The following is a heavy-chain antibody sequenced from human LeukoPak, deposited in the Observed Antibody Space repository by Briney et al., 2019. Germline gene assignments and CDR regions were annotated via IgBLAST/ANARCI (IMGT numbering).Heavy chain of an antibody. Sequence: PSETLSLTCTVSAYSISRGFYWGWIRQPPGKGLEWIGSIYPIESTYYNPSLKSRVTISVDTSKNQFSLRLNSVTAADTAVYYCARDRYYYDSSGYGLWFDPWGQGTLVTVSS. D-gene: IGHD3-22*01. V-gene: IGHV4-38-2*02. CDR1: AYSISRGFY. CDR2: IYPIEST. CDR3: ARDRYYYDSSGYGLWFDP. J-gene: IGHJ5*02.